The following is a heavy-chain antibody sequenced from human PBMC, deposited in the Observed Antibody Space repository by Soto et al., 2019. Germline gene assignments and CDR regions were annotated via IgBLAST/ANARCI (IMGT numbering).Heavy chain of an antibody. CDR1: GGSISSSSYY. J-gene: IGHJ4*02. V-gene: IGHV4-39*02. CDR2: IYYSGST. Sequence: PSETLSLTCTVSGGSISSSSYYWGWIRQPPGKGLEWVGSIYYSGSTYYNPSLKSRVTISVDTSKNHFSLKLSSVTAADTAVYYCARLKEGGGRSKDYFDYWGQGTLVIVSS. D-gene: IGHD2-15*01. CDR3: ARLKEGGGRSKDYFDY.